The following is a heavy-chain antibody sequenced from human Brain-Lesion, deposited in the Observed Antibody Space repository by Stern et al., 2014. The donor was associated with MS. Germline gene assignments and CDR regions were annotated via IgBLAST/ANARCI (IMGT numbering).Heavy chain of an antibody. CDR2: INPNTGGT. J-gene: IGHJ6*02. Sequence: QVQLVQSGAEVKKPGASVKVSCKTSGYIFTGYYIHWVRQAPGQGLERMEWINPNTGGTKHAQKFQGRVTMSRDTSISTAYVELSSLTSDDTAVYYCARDQRGITIFGVVTDYYYLGMDVWGQGTTVTVSS. V-gene: IGHV1-2*02. CDR3: ARDQRGITIFGVVTDYYYLGMDV. CDR1: GYIFTGYY. D-gene: IGHD3-3*01.